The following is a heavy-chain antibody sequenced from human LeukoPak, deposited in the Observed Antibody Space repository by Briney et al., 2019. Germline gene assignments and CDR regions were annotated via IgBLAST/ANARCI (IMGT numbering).Heavy chain of an antibody. J-gene: IGHJ2*01. CDR3: ARRRLPAADPWYFDL. V-gene: IGHV3-74*01. D-gene: IGHD6-13*01. CDR1: GFTFSSYW. Sequence: GGTLRLSCAASGFTFSSYWMHWVRQAPGKALVWVSLISSDGSSTTYADSVKGRFTISRDNAKNTLYLQMNSLRAEDTAVYYCARRRLPAADPWYFDLWGRDTLVTVSS. CDR2: ISSDGSST.